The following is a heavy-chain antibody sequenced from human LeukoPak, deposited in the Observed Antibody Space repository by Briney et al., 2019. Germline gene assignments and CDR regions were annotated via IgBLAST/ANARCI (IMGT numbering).Heavy chain of an antibody. D-gene: IGHD1-26*01. Sequence: GGSLRLSCAASGFTFSSYAMSWVRQAPGKGLEWVSDISGSGISTYYADSVKGRFTISRNNSKNTVYLQMNSLRAEDTAVYYCAKDRYYAYDYWGQGTLVTVSS. V-gene: IGHV3-23*01. CDR3: AKDRYYAYDY. J-gene: IGHJ4*02. CDR2: ISGSGIST. CDR1: GFTFSSYA.